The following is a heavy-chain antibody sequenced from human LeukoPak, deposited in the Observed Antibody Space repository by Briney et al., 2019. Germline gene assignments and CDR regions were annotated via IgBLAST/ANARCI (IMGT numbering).Heavy chain of an antibody. CDR3: ARITGAHFDY. CDR2: IYYSGST. V-gene: IGHV4-39*01. CDR1: GGSISSSSYY. J-gene: IGHJ4*02. Sequence: SQTLSLTCTVSGGSISSSSYYWGWIRQPPGKGLEWIGSIYYSGSTYYNPSLKSRVTISVDTSKNQFSLKLSSVTAADTAVYYCARITGAHFDYWGQGTLVTVSS. D-gene: IGHD7-27*01.